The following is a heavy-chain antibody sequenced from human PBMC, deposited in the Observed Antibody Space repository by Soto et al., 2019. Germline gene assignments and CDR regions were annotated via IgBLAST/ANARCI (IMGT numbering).Heavy chain of an antibody. Sequence: ASVKVSCKASGYTFRNYEINWVRQASGQGLKWMGRMNPNDGNTGFSQNFQGSVSLIWNISINPAYMDLSSLRSDYTALYYCARGPRESGEWLLFDYWGQGALVTVSS. J-gene: IGHJ4*02. D-gene: IGHD3-3*01. CDR1: GYTFRNYE. CDR2: MNPNDGNT. V-gene: IGHV1-8*01. CDR3: ARGPRESGEWLLFDY.